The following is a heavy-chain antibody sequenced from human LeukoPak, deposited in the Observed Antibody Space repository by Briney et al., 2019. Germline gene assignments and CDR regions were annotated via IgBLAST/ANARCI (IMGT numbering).Heavy chain of an antibody. D-gene: IGHD3-3*01. CDR3: ASSTGDFWSGFDY. J-gene: IGHJ4*02. V-gene: IGHV4-61*01. CDR1: GGSVSSGSYY. CDR2: IYYSGST. Sequence: SETLSLTCTVSGGSVSSGSYYWSWIRQPPGKGLEWIGYIYYSGSTNYNPSLKSRVTISVDTSKNQFSLKLSSVTAADTAVYYCASSTGDFWSGFDYWGQGTLVTVSS.